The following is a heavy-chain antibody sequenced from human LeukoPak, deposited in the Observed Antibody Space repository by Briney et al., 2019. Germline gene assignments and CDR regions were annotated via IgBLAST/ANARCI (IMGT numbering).Heavy chain of an antibody. D-gene: IGHD3-9*01. CDR3: ARDTPHYDILTGRTPKYGMDV. J-gene: IGHJ6*02. CDR2: ISYDGSNK. Sequence: GGSLRLSCAASGFTFSSYAMHWVRQAPGKGLEWVAVISYDGSNKYYADSVKGRFTISRDNSKNTLYLQMNSLRAEDTAVYYCARDTPHYDILTGRTPKYGMDVWGQGTTVTVSS. CDR1: GFTFSSYA. V-gene: IGHV3-30*14.